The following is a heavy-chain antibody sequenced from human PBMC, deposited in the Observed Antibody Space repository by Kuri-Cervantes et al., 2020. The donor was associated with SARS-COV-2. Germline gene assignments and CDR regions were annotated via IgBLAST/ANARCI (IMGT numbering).Heavy chain of an antibody. D-gene: IGHD5-18*01. J-gene: IGHJ4*02. V-gene: IGHV3-23*01. Sequence: GGSLRLSCAASGFTFSSYAMSWVRQAPGKGLEWVSTITGSGGSTNYADSVKGRFTISRDNSKNTLSLQMNSLSAEDTAVYYCAKDPSHPDTAMATSFDYRGQGTLVTVSS. CDR3: AKDPSHPDTAMATSFDY. CDR1: GFTFSSYA. CDR2: ITGSGGST.